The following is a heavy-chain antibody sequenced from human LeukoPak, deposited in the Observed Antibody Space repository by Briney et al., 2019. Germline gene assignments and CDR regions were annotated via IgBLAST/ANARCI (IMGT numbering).Heavy chain of an antibody. CDR2: ISGSGDYT. V-gene: IGHV3-23*01. CDR1: GFTFTMFG. CDR3: AKDRASGSGSYSYRGFDY. Sequence: GSLRLSCAASGFTFTMFGMNWVRQAPGRGLEWVSAISGSGDYTNYADSVKGRFTISRDNSKNTLYLQMNSLRAEDTAVYYCAKDRASGSGSYSYRGFDYWGQGTLVTVSS. J-gene: IGHJ4*02. D-gene: IGHD6-19*01.